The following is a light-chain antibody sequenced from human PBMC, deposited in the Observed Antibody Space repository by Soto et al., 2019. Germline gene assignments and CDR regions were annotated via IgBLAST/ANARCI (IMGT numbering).Light chain of an antibody. CDR3: SSYTSSSTYG. V-gene: IGLV2-14*03. CDR1: SSDVGGYNY. Sequence: QSALTQPASVSGSPGQSITISCTGTSSDVGGYNYVSWYQHHPGKAPKLMIHDVSNRPSGVSNRFSGSKSGNTASLTISGLQAEDEADYYCSSYTSSSTYGFGTGTKVTVL. CDR2: DVS. J-gene: IGLJ1*01.